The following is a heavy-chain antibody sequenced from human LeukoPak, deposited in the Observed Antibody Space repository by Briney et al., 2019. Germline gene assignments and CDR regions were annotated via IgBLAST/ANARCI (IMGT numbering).Heavy chain of an antibody. CDR2: ISGSGGST. V-gene: IGHV3-23*01. Sequence: PGGPLRLSCAASGFTVSGNYMSWVRQAPGKGLEWVSTISGSGGSTNYADSVKGRFTFSRDNSKNTLYLQTNSLRAEDTAVYYCAKDLPDYGDYIEGYWGQGTLVTVSS. CDR1: GFTVSGNY. CDR3: AKDLPDYGDYIEGY. J-gene: IGHJ4*02. D-gene: IGHD4-17*01.